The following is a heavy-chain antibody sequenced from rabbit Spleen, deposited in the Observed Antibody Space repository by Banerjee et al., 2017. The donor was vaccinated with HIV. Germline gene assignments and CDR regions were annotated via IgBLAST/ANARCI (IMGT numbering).Heavy chain of an antibody. V-gene: IGHV1S40*01. CDR2: IDSGSSGFT. Sequence: EESGGDLVKPGASLTLTCTASGGSFSISSYMCWVRQAPGKGLEWIACIDSGSSGFTYFATWAKGRFTISKTSSTTVTLQMTSLTAADTATYFCARDGAGGSYFALWGPGTLVTVS. CDR1: GGSFSISSY. D-gene: IGHD8-1*01. J-gene: IGHJ4*01. CDR3: ARDGAGGSYFAL.